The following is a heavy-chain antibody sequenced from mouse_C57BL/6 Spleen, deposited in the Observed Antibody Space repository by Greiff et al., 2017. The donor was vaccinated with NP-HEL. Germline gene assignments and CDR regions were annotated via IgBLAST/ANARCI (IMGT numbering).Heavy chain of an antibody. D-gene: IGHD2-4*01. CDR3: ARDDYGGYFDY. J-gene: IGHJ2*01. CDR1: GYSITSGYD. Sequence: EVKLEESGPGMVKPSQSLSLTCTVTGYSITSGYDWHWIRHFPGNILEWMGYLSYNGSTNYNPSLKSRISITHDTSKNHFFLKLNSVTTEDTATYYCARDDYGGYFDYWGQGTTLTVSS. V-gene: IGHV3-1*01. CDR2: LSYNGST.